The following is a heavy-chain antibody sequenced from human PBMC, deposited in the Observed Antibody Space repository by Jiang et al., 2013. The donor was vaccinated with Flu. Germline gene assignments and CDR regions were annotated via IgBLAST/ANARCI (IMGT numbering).Heavy chain of an antibody. CDR3: ARGVLRFLEWLQDGMDV. D-gene: IGHD3-3*01. V-gene: IGHV4-34*01. Sequence: NYNPSLKSRVTISVDTSKNQFSLKLSSVTAADTAVYYCARGVLRFLEWLQDGMDVWGQGTTVTVSS. J-gene: IGHJ6*02.